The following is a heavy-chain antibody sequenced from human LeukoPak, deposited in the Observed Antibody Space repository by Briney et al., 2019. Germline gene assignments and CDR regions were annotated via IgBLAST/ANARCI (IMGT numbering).Heavy chain of an antibody. V-gene: IGHV4-30-4*01. CDR2: IYDSGLT. CDR1: GGSLTSGDYY. D-gene: IGHD3-16*01. J-gene: IGHJ4*02. CDR3: VRGAGYDYVWGKTYYFDH. Sequence: SETLSLTCTVSGGSLTSGDYYWNWIRQTPGKGLEWIGYIYDSGLTYFNPSLGSRLSMSVETSSNQFSLKLSSVTAADTAVYFCVRGAGYDYVWGKTYYFDHWGRGTLVTVSS.